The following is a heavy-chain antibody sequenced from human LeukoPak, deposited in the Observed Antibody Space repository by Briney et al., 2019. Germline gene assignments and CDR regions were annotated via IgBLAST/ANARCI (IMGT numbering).Heavy chain of an antibody. CDR2: ISSSGSTI. CDR1: GFTFSSYE. D-gene: IGHD3-16*01. V-gene: IGHV3-48*03. CDR3: AISWGHFDY. J-gene: IGHJ4*02. Sequence: GGSLRLSCAASGFTFSSYEMNWVRQAPGKGLEWVSYISSSGSTIYYADSVKGRFTISRDNAKNLLYLQMNSLRAEDTAVYYCAISWGHFDYWGQGTLVTVSS.